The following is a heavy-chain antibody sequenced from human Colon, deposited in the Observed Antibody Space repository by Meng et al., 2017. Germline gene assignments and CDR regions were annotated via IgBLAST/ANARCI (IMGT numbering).Heavy chain of an antibody. Sequence: GESRKISGAASGFTVSSNYMSWVRQAPGKGLEWVSVIYSGGSTYYADSVKGRFTISRDNSKNTLYLQMNSLRAEDTAVYYCARVNIVSFDYWGQGTLVTVSS. CDR1: GFTVSSNY. CDR3: ARVNIVSFDY. CDR2: IYSGGST. V-gene: IGHV3-53*01. D-gene: IGHD5-12*01. J-gene: IGHJ4*02.